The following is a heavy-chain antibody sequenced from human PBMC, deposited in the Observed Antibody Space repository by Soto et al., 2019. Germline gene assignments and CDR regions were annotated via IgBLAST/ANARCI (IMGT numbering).Heavy chain of an antibody. CDR2: ISGGSGDT. CDR3: ARGASTFDY. D-gene: IGHD2-2*01. J-gene: IGHJ4*02. Sequence: EVQLLESGGGVAQPGGSLRLSCAASGFTFSNSAMSWVRQAPGKGLEWVSTISGGSGDTSYAAPVKGRFIVSRDDSRTTLYLQMNSLRAEDTALYYCARGASTFDYWGQGRPVIVSS. CDR1: GFTFSNSA. V-gene: IGHV3-23*01.